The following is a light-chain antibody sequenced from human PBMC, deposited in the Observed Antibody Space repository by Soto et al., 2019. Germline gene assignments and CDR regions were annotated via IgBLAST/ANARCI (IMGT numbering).Light chain of an antibody. Sequence: QSALTQPASVSGSPGQSITISCTGTSSDVGSYNLVSWYQQLPGKAPKLIIFEVNERPSGISNRFSGSKSGNTTSLPISELQGEDEAHYYCCSYAGSSIFVFGGGTKLTVL. CDR1: SSDVGSYNL. CDR3: CSYAGSSIFV. V-gene: IGLV2-23*02. J-gene: IGLJ2*01. CDR2: EVN.